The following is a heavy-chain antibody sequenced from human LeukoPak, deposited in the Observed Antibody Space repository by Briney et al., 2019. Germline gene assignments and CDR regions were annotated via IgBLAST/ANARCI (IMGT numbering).Heavy chain of an antibody. CDR1: GFTFSTYG. J-gene: IGHJ4*02. V-gene: IGHV3-30*02. CDR3: AKDHFPYCTSTSCYLFDQ. CDR2: IRYDGSNK. D-gene: IGHD2-2*01. Sequence: GGSLRLSCAASGFTFSTYGMHWVRQAPGKGLEWVAFIRYDGSNKYYADSLKGRFTISRDNSTNTLYLQMNSLRAEDTAVYYCAKDHFPYCTSTSCYLFDQWGQGTLVTVSS.